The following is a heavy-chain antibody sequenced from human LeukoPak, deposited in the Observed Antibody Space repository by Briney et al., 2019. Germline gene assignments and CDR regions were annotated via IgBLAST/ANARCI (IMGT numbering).Heavy chain of an antibody. J-gene: IGHJ5*02. Sequence: SETLSLTCTVSGGSISSYYWSWIRQPPGEGLEWIGYIYYSGSTNYNPSLKSRVTISVDTSKNQFSLKLSSVTAADTAVYYCARERGYCSSTSCPNWFDPWGQGTLVTVSS. D-gene: IGHD2-2*01. CDR2: IYYSGST. CDR3: ARERGYCSSTSCPNWFDP. CDR1: GGSISSYY. V-gene: IGHV4-59*01.